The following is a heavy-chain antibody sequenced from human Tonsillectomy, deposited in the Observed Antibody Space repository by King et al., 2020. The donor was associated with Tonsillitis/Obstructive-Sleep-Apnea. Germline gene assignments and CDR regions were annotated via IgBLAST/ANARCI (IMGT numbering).Heavy chain of an antibody. V-gene: IGHV3-64*01. D-gene: IGHD3-16*01. CDR2: ISSNGGST. CDR1: GFTFRSYA. Sequence: VQLVESGGGLVQPGGSLRLSCAASGFTFRSYAMHWVRQAPGKGLEYVSAISSNGGSTYYANSVKGRFTISRDNSKNTLSLQMGSLRAEDMAVYYCARGERDYVWGTYYYYYMDVWGKGTTFTVSS. CDR3: ARGERDYVWGTYYYYYMDV. J-gene: IGHJ6*03.